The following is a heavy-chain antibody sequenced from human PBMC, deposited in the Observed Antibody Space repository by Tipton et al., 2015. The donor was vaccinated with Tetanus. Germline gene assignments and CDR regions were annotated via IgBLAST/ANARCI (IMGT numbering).Heavy chain of an antibody. V-gene: IGHV4-59*01. Sequence: GLVKPSETLSLTCAVSGGSLSDYYWSWIRQPPGKGLEWIRYIYYTGSTNYNPSLKSGVTISLDTSKNQFSLKLTSVSAADTAVYYCARLTGHSMDVVDYYYFGMDVWGQGTKVTVSS. CDR1: GGSLSDYY. CDR3: ARLTGHSMDVVDYYYFGMDV. J-gene: IGHJ6*02. CDR2: IYYTGST. D-gene: IGHD2-21*01.